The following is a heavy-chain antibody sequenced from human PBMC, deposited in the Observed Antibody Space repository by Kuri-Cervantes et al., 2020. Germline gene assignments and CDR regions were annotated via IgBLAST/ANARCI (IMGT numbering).Heavy chain of an antibody. Sequence: GGSLRLSCAASGFTFDDYAMHWVRQAPGKGLEWVSGISWNSGSIGYADSVKGRFTISRDNAKNTLYLQMNSLRAEDTAVYYCARDRDAFDIWGQGTMVTVSS. J-gene: IGHJ3*02. CDR2: ISWNSGSI. CDR3: ARDRDAFDI. V-gene: IGHV3-9*01. CDR1: GFTFDDYA.